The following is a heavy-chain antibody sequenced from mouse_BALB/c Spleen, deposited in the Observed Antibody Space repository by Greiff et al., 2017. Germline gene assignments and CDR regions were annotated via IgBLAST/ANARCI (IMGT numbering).Heavy chain of an antibody. CDR2: IDPENGNT. Sequence: EVMLVESGAELVRPGALVKLSCKASGFNIKDYYMHWVKQRPEQGLEWIGWIDPENGNTIYDPKFQGKASITADTSSNTAYLQLSSLTSEDTAVYYCARGAVATGAYWGQGTLVTVSA. V-gene: IGHV14-1*02. J-gene: IGHJ3*01. CDR1: GFNIKDYY. CDR3: ARGAVATGAY. D-gene: IGHD1-1*01.